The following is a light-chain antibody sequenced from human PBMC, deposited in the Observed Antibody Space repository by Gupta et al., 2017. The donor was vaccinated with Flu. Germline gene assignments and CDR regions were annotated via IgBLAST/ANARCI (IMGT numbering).Light chain of an antibody. CDR2: DKN. CDR1: RVRCVD. V-gene: IGLV3-19*01. CDR3: NSREYSGNHLV. Sequence: QKMTITCQGVRVRCVDAGWFQQEPGEAPVAVMYDKNNRHSGGPDRFSGSRSGNTASLTITGAQAEDEADYYCNSREYSGNHLVFGGGTRLTVL. J-gene: IGLJ2*01.